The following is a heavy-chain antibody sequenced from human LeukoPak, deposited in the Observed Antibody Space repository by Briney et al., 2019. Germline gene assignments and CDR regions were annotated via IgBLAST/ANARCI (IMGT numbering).Heavy chain of an antibody. V-gene: IGHV3-23*01. CDR3: ARAIRCSGGSCQAFDI. J-gene: IGHJ3*02. D-gene: IGHD2-15*01. Sequence: GGSLRLSCAASGFTFSSYAMSWVRQAPGKGLEWVSTISDRGGSTYYADSVKGRFTISRDNAKNSLYLQMNSLRAEDTAVYYCARAIRCSGGSCQAFDIWGQGTMVTVSS. CDR2: ISDRGGST. CDR1: GFTFSSYA.